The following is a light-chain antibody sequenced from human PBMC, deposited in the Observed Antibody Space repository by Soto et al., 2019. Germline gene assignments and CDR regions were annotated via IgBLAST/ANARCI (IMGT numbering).Light chain of an antibody. CDR3: QKSYNTPWT. J-gene: IGKJ1*01. Sequence: DIQMTQSPSSLSASVGDRVTITCRASQSISSYLNWYQQKPGKAPKLLIYAASSLQSGVPSRFSGSGSGTDFTPTISSLQPEDFATYYCQKSYNTPWTFGKGTRGEIK. V-gene: IGKV1-39*01. CDR2: AAS. CDR1: QSISSY.